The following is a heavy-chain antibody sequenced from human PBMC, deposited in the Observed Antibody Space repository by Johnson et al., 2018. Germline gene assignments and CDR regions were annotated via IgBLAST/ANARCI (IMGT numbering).Heavy chain of an antibody. CDR1: GFTFSDSA. V-gene: IGHV3-73*02. Sequence: VQLLETGGDLVQPGGSLKLSCAASGFTFSDSAMHWVRQASGKGLEWVGRIRSKTNNFATAYAASVKGRFTVSRDDSQNTAYLQMNSLKTDDSAVYYCTRTHILAAFDIWGQGTVVTVSS. CDR2: IRSKTNNFAT. CDR3: TRTHILAAFDI. J-gene: IGHJ3*02.